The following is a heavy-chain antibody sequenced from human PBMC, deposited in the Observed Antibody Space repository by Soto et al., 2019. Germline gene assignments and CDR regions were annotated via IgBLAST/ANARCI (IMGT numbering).Heavy chain of an antibody. V-gene: IGHV4-59*01. CDR1: GVTLAGYY. CDR3: ARGKGTHKY. J-gene: IGHJ4*02. Sequence: QVQLEESGPGLVKPSETLSLTCTVSGVTLAGYYWSWIRETPGKTLEWIGCIYFNGTTLYNPSLKSRVTISLDKSKNQFSLKLSSVTASDTALYHCARGKGTHKYGGRGTRVTVSS. D-gene: IGHD3-10*01. CDR2: IYFNGTT.